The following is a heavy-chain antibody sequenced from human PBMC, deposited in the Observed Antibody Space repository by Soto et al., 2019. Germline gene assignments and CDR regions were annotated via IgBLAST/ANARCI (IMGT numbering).Heavy chain of an antibody. D-gene: IGHD1-26*01. CDR2: IYYSGST. V-gene: IGHV4-61*01. CDR3: ARGAVGAEAFFDY. Sequence: SETLSLTCTVSGGSVSSGSYYWSWIRQPPGKGLEWIGYIYYSGSTNYNPSLKSRVTISVDTSKNQFSLKLSSVTAADTAVYYCARGAVGAEAFFDYWGQGTLVTVSS. J-gene: IGHJ4*02. CDR1: GGSVSSGSYY.